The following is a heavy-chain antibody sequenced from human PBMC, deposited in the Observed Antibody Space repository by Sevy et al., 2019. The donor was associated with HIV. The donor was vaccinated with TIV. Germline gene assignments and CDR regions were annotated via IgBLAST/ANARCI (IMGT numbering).Heavy chain of an antibody. CDR2: ISYGGSAK. V-gene: IGHV3-30-3*01. D-gene: IGHD6-19*01. CDR3: AREGGHTSAWTPGKY. J-gene: IGHJ4*02. Sequence: GESLKISCAASGFSFNTHAMHWVRQAPGKGLDWVALISYGGSAKYYADSVKGRFTVSRDDSKNTLYLQMNSLRPEDSAVYYCAREGGHTSAWTPGKYWGQGTQVTVSS. CDR1: GFSFNTHA.